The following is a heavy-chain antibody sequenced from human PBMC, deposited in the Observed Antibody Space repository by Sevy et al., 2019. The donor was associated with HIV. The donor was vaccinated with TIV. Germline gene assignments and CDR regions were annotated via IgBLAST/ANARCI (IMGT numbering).Heavy chain of an antibody. CDR2: IYYSGRT. CDR1: GDSISGYY. Sequence: SETLSFTCTVSGDSISGYYWSWIRQPPGKGLEWIGYIYYSGRTNYNSSFKSRVAISVDTSKNQFSLKLRSVTAADTAVYYCARALQDYYYAMDVWGQGTTVTVSS. J-gene: IGHJ6*02. V-gene: IGHV4-59*01. CDR3: ARALQDYYYAMDV.